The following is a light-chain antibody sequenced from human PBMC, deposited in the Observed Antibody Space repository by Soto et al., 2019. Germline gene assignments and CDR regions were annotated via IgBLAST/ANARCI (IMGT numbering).Light chain of an antibody. V-gene: IGKV1D-16*01. J-gene: IGKJ5*01. CDR2: DAS. Sequence: DIQMTQSPSSVSASVGYRFTITCRASQGISSWLAWYQQKPGKAPKLLIYDASNLEAGVPSRFRGSGSGTEFTLTISSLQPDDFATYYCQQYNSYPITFGQGTRREIK. CDR1: QGISSW. CDR3: QQYNSYPIT.